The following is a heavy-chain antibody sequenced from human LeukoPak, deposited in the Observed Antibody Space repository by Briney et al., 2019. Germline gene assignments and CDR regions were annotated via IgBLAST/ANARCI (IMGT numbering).Heavy chain of an antibody. CDR2: MYYSGNS. Sequence: SETLSLTCAVSGGSISSTNYYWGWIRQPPGRGLEWIGHMYYSGNSFYNPSLKSRVTISVDTSKNQFSLKLSSVTAADTAVYYRARLRRNYSDSWGQGSLVSVSS. J-gene: IGHJ4*02. CDR3: ARLRRNYSDS. V-gene: IGHV4-39*01. CDR1: GGSISSTNYY.